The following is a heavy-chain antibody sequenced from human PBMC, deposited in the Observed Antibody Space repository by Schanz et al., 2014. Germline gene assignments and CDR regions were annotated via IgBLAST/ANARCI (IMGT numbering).Heavy chain of an antibody. Sequence: QVQLVQSGAEVKKPGASVKVSCKASGYTFTGHHMHWVRQAPGQGLQWMGWISPYTGNTNYAQTLQGRITLTTDTSTSTAYMELTSLRSEDTAVYYCAGTYCSSTSCYTGYYYMDVWGKGTTVTVSS. V-gene: IGHV1-18*04. CDR3: AGTYCSSTSCYTGYYYMDV. CDR1: GYTFTGHH. D-gene: IGHD2-2*02. CDR2: ISPYTGNT. J-gene: IGHJ6*03.